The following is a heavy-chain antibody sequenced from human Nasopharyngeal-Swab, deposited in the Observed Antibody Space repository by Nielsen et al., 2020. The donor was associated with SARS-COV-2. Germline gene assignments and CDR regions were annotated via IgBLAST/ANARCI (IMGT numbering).Heavy chain of an antibody. J-gene: IGHJ5*02. CDR3: ARIVSGYYGSGSLRRNWFDP. Sequence: GESLKISCAASGFTFSSYSMNWVRQAPGKGLEWVSYISSSSSTIYYADSVKGRFTISRDNAKNSLYLQMNGLRDEDTAVYYCARIVSGYYGSGSLRRNWFDPWGQGTLVTASS. CDR2: ISSSSSTI. D-gene: IGHD3-10*01. CDR1: GFTFSSYS. V-gene: IGHV3-48*02.